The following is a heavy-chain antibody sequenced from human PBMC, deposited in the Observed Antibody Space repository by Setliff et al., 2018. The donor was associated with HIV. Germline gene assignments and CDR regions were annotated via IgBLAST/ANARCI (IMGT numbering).Heavy chain of an antibody. D-gene: IGHD3-3*01. V-gene: IGHV3-7*01. CDR2: IKQDGSEK. CDR3: ASSTYYNFWSANSHYYGMDV. CDR1: GFTFSSYW. Sequence: GGSLRLSCAASGFTFSSYWMSWVRQAPGKGLEWVANIKQDGSEKYYVDSVKGRFTISRDNAKNSLYLQMNSLRAEDTAVYYCASSTYYNFWSANSHYYGMDVWGQGTTVTVSS. J-gene: IGHJ6*02.